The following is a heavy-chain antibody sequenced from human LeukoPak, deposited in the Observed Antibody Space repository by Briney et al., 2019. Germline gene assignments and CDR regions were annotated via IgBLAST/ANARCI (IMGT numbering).Heavy chain of an antibody. V-gene: IGHV3-30*09. CDR1: GFTFSSYA. J-gene: IGHJ4*02. CDR2: MSSDGSKE. CDR3: ARERISGSYYDY. Sequence: PGRSLRLSCAASGFTFSSYAMHWVRQAPGKELEWVAVMSSDGSKEYYADSVKGRFAISRDNSKNTVYLQMNSLRIEDTAVYYCARERISGSYYDYWGQGTLVTVSS. D-gene: IGHD1-26*01.